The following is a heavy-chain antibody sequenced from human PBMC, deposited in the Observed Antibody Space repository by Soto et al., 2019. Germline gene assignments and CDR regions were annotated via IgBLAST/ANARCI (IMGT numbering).Heavy chain of an antibody. CDR2: ISSSSSTI. J-gene: IGHJ6*02. V-gene: IGHV3-48*02. Sequence: GGSLRLSCAASGFTFSSYSMNWVRQAPGKGLEWVSYISSSSSTIYYADSVKGRFTISRDNAKNSLYLQMNSLRDEDTAVYYCAREGYCSGGSCYAVDRLDYYYGMDVWGQGTTVTVSS. CDR3: AREGYCSGGSCYAVDRLDYYYGMDV. D-gene: IGHD2-15*01. CDR1: GFTFSSYS.